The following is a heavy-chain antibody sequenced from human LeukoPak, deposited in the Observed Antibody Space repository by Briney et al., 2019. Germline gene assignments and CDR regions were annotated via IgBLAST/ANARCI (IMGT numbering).Heavy chain of an antibody. D-gene: IGHD2-21*01. Sequence: ASVKVSCKASGYTFTGYYLFWVRHTPGQGLEWRAWINPNSGDSVYAQKFQDRFTITRDTSITTAYMEMSRLRSDDTAVYYCARGGAIPDYWGQGTLVTVSS. J-gene: IGHJ4*02. CDR3: ARGGAIPDY. CDR2: INPNSGDS. CDR1: GYTFTGYY. V-gene: IGHV1-2*02.